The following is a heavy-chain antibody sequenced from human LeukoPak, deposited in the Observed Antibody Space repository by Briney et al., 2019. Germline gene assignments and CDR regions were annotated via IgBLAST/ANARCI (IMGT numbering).Heavy chain of an antibody. CDR3: ARDVKYGMDV. CDR1: GYTFTGHY. J-gene: IGHJ6*02. Sequence: ASVKVSCKASGYTFTGHYMHWVRQAPGLGLEWMGWINPNSGGTNYAQKFQGRVTMTRDTSISTAYMELSRLRSDDTAVYYCARDVKYGMDVWGQGTTVTVSS. CDR2: INPNSGGT. V-gene: IGHV1-2*02.